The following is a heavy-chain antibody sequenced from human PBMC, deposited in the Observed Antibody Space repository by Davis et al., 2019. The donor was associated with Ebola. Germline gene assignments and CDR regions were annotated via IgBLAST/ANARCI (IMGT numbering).Heavy chain of an antibody. CDR1: GFTVSSNY. Sequence: GESLKISCAASGFTVSSNYMSWVRQAPGKGLEWVSVIYSGGSTYYADSVKGRFTISRDNSKNTLYLQMNSLRAEDTAVYYCASGQRGYWGQGTLVTVSS. CDR2: IYSGGST. V-gene: IGHV3-53*01. J-gene: IGHJ4*02. CDR3: ASGQRGY.